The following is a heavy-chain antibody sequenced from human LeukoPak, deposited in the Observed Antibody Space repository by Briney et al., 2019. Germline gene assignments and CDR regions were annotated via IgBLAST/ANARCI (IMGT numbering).Heavy chain of an antibody. V-gene: IGHV3-30-3*01. D-gene: IGHD6-13*01. J-gene: IGHJ4*02. CDR1: GFTFSSYA. CDR2: ISYDGSNK. CDR3: ARSQLIAAAGTWPTYYFDY. Sequence: GGSQRLSCAASGFTFSSYAMRWVRQAPGKGLEWVAVISYDGSNKYYADSVKGRFTISRDNSKNTLYLQMNSLRAEDTAVYYCARSQLIAAAGTWPTYYFDYWGQGTLVTVSS.